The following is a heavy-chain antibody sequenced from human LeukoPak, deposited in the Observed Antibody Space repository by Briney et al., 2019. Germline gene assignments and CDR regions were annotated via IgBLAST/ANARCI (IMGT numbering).Heavy chain of an antibody. V-gene: IGHV4-59*01. Sequence: LETLSLTCTVSGDSISSYYWNWIRQPPGKGLEWIGYIYSSGGTNYNPSLKSRVTMSVDTSRNQFSLKLSSVTAADTAVYYCARGYISDYNWFDPWGQGTLVIVSS. CDR2: IYSSGGT. J-gene: IGHJ5*02. CDR1: GDSISSYY. CDR3: ARGYISDYNWFDP. D-gene: IGHD2-21*01.